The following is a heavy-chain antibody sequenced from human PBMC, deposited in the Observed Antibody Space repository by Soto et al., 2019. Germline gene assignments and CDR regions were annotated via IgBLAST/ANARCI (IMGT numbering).Heavy chain of an antibody. D-gene: IGHD3-22*01. CDR2: IYYSGTT. J-gene: IGHJ5*02. V-gene: IGHV4-59*08. CDR3: ARGVNYYDSSGSSWFDP. Sequence: SETLSLTCTVSGASISTYYWSWIRQPPGKGLEWIAYIYYSGTTHYNPSLQSRVTVSVDTSKNQFSLNLSSVTAADTAVYYCARGVNYYDSSGSSWFDPWGQGALVTVSS. CDR1: GASISTYY.